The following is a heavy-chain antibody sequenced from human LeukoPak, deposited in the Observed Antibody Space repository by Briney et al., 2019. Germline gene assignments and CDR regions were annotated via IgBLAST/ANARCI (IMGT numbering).Heavy chain of an antibody. D-gene: IGHD4-17*01. CDR2: LSGSGGST. CDR1: GFTFSSYG. Sequence: QPGGSLRLSCAASGFTFSSYGMSWVRPAPGKGLEWVSALSGSGGSTYYADYVKGRFTISRDNSKNTLYLQMNSLRAEDTAVYYCAREQNDYGDPNDAFDIWGQGTMVTVSS. CDR3: AREQNDYGDPNDAFDI. V-gene: IGHV3-23*01. J-gene: IGHJ3*02.